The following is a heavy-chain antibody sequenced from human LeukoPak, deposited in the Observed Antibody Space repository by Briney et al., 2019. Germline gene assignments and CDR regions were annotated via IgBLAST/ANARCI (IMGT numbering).Heavy chain of an antibody. CDR2: INPDTGGT. CDR3: ARAPVAGRGNWFDP. CDR1: GYIFTGYY. Sequence: ASVKVSCKASGYIFTGYYMHWVRQAPGQGLEWMGWINPDTGGTNSAQKFQGRVTMTRDTSISTAHMELSSLRSDDTAVYYCARAPVAGRGNWFDPWGQGTLVTVSS. V-gene: IGHV1-2*02. D-gene: IGHD6-19*01. J-gene: IGHJ5*02.